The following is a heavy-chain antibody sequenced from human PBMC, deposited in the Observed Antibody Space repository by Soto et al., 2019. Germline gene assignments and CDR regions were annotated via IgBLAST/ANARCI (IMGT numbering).Heavy chain of an antibody. CDR1: GGTFSSYT. D-gene: IGHD6-13*01. V-gene: IGHV1-69*02. CDR3: ASTDPGIAAAGRFDY. Sequence: QVQLVQSGAEVKKPGSSVKVSCKASGGTFSSYTISWVRQAPGQWLEWMGRIIPILGIANYAQKFQGRVTITADKSTSTAYMELSSLRSEDTAVYYCASTDPGIAAAGRFDYWGQGTLVTVSS. J-gene: IGHJ4*02. CDR2: IIPILGIA.